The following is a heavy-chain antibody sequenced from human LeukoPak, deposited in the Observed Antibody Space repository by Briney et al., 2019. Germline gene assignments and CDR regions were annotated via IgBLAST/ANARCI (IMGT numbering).Heavy chain of an antibody. CDR1: GGSIRSYY. V-gene: IGHV4-59*12. Sequence: SETLSLTCTVSGGSIRSYYWSWLRQPPGKGLEWIGYIYYSGSTTYNPSLTSRVSIALDTSKSQFSLRLTSVTAADTAMYYCACYSSPGGWGVFDYWGQGTLVTVSS. D-gene: IGHD2-15*01. CDR3: ACYSSPGGWGVFDY. J-gene: IGHJ4*02. CDR2: IYYSGST.